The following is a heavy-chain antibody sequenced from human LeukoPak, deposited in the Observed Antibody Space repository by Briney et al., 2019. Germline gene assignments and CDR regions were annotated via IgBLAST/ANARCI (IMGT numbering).Heavy chain of an antibody. CDR3: ARDGWELLYGMDV. D-gene: IGHD1-26*01. Sequence: SETLSLTCTVSGGSVSSGSYYWSWIRQPPGKGLEWIGYTYYSGSTNYNPSLKSRVTISVDTSKNQFSLKLSSVTAADTAVYYCARDGWELLYGMDVWGQGTTVTVSS. J-gene: IGHJ6*02. V-gene: IGHV4-61*01. CDR1: GGSVSSGSYY. CDR2: TYYSGST.